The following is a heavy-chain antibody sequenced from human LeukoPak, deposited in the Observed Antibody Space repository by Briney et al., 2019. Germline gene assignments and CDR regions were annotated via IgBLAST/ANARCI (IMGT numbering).Heavy chain of an antibody. CDR2: IIPIFGTA. V-gene: IGHV1-69*13. CDR3: ARGIRYSYGSYYYMDV. D-gene: IGHD5-18*01. Sequence: SVKVSCKASGGTFSSYAIRWVRQAPGQGLEWMGGIIPIFGTANYAQKFQGRVTITADESTSTAYMELSSLRSEDTAVYYCARGIRYSYGSYYYMDVWGKGTTVTVSS. CDR1: GGTFSSYA. J-gene: IGHJ6*03.